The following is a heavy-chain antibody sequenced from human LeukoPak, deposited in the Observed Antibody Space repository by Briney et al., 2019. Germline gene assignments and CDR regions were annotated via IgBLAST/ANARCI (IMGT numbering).Heavy chain of an antibody. CDR2: IYISGSGST. CDR1: GGSISSYY. D-gene: IGHD6-13*01. Sequence: AETLSLTCTVSGGSISSYYWSWIRQPAGKGLEWIGRIYISGSGSTNYNPSLKSRVTISVDTSKNQFSLKLSSVTAADTAVYYCARVEGIAAAARGVWYMDVWGKGTTVTVSS. V-gene: IGHV4-4*07. CDR3: ARVEGIAAAARGVWYMDV. J-gene: IGHJ6*03.